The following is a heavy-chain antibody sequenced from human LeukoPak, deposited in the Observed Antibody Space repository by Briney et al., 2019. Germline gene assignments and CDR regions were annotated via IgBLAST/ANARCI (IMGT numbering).Heavy chain of an antibody. D-gene: IGHD6-19*01. CDR2: ISYDGSNK. V-gene: IGHV3-30*03. Sequence: PGGSLRLSCAASGFTFSSYGMHWVRQAPGKGLEWVAVISYDGSNKYYADSVKGRFTISRDNAKNSLYLQMNSLRAEDTAVYYCARVLISSGWPYYYMDVWGKGTTVTVSS. CDR3: ARVLISSGWPYYYMDV. J-gene: IGHJ6*03. CDR1: GFTFSSYG.